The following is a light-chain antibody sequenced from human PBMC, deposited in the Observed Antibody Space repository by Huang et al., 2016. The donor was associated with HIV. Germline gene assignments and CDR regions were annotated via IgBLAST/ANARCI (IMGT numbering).Light chain of an antibody. V-gene: IGKV1-5*03. Sequence: DIQMTQSPSTLSASVGDRVTITCRASQSISSWLAWYQQKPRKAPKLLIYKASSLESGVPSWFSGSGSGTEFTLTISILQPDDFATYYCQQYNSYWTFGQGTKVEIK. CDR2: KAS. CDR1: QSISSW. CDR3: QQYNSYWT. J-gene: IGKJ1*01.